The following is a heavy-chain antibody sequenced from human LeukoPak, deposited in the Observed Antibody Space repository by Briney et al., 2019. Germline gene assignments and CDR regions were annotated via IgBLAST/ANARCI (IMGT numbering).Heavy chain of an antibody. CDR3: ARAGICSGGSCYSRIFDY. D-gene: IGHD2-15*01. CDR2: ISYDGSNK. CDR1: GFTFSSYA. J-gene: IGHJ4*02. V-gene: IGHV3-30*04. Sequence: GGSLRLSCAASGFTFSSYAMHWVRQAPGKGLEWVAVISYDGSNKYYADSVKGRFTISRDNSKNTLYLQMNSLRAEDTAVYYCARAGICSGGSCYSRIFDYWGQGTLVTVS.